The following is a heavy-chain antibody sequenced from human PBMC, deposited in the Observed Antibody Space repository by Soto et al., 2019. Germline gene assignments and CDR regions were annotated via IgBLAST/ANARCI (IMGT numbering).Heavy chain of an antibody. D-gene: IGHD2-21*02. J-gene: IGHJ5*02. CDR1: GFNFSNHW. CDR3: ARESGDWPLNWFDP. V-gene: IGHV3-74*01. CDR2: ITSDGKSK. Sequence: PGGSLRLSCAASGFNFSNHWMHWVRQRPAEGLVWVSRITSDGKSKAYAESVKGRFAISSDNAKNTLYLQMNGLTAEDTAVYYCARESGDWPLNWFDPWGQGTLVTVSS.